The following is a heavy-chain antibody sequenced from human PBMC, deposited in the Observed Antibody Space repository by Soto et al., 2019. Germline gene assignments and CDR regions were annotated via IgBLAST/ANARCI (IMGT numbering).Heavy chain of an antibody. D-gene: IGHD5-12*01. J-gene: IGHJ4*02. CDR2: LIPMFGTA. CDR1: GGTFSTYA. Sequence: QVQLVQSGAEVKKPESSVKVSCKAPGGTFSTYAISWVRQAPGQGLEWMGGLIPMFGTANYAQRFQDRVTITADESTNTVYMGLSSRRSEDTAVYFCGSGILLWLRRINTGYSGWGQGTLVSVSS. V-gene: IGHV1-69*12. CDR3: GSGILLWLRRINTGYSG.